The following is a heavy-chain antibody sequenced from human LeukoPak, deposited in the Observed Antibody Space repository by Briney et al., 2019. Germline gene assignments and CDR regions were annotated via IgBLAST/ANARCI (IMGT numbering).Heavy chain of an antibody. Sequence: SETLSLTCTVSGGSISSYYWSWIRQPPGKGLEWIGEIYHSGSTNYNPSLKSRVTISVDKSKNQFSLKLSSVTAADTAVYYCARDISGSGSDAFDIWGQGTMVTVSS. V-gene: IGHV4-59*12. CDR1: GGSISSYY. J-gene: IGHJ3*02. CDR2: IYHSGST. D-gene: IGHD3-10*01. CDR3: ARDISGSGSDAFDI.